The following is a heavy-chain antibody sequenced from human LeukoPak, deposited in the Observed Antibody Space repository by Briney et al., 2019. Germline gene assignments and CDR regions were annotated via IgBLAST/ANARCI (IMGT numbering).Heavy chain of an antibody. CDR2: INPSGGST. Sequence: ASVKVSCKASGGTFSSYAISWVRQAPGQGLEWMGIINPSGGSTSYAQKLQGRVTMTRDMSTSTVYMELSSLRSEDTAVYYCARFPVDDYWGQGTLVTVSS. D-gene: IGHD5-24*01. CDR3: ARFPVDDY. CDR1: GGTFSSYA. V-gene: IGHV1-46*01. J-gene: IGHJ4*02.